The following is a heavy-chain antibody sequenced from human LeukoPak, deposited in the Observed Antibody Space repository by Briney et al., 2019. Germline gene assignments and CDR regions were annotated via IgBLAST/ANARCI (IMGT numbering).Heavy chain of an antibody. Sequence: PSETLSLTCTVSGGSISSRGYYWGWIRQPPGKELEWIGSISYSDDTYYNPSLENRVTISIDASKNQFSLKLSSVTTADTAVYFCARLRYIALVKGWSSFHFDYWGQGGHVTVSS. CDR2: ISYSDDT. D-gene: IGHD1-14*01. CDR1: GGSISSRGYY. V-gene: IGHV4-39*01. CDR3: ARLRYIALVKGWSSFHFDY. J-gene: IGHJ4*02.